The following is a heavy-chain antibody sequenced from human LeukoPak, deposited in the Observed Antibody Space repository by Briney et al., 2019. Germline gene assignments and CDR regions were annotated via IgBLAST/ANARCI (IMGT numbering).Heavy chain of an antibody. D-gene: IGHD3-9*01. V-gene: IGHV4-39*07. CDR3: ARIPTYYDILTGYLLES. Sequence: SETLSLTCTVSGGSISSSSYNWGWIRQPPGKGLEWIGSIYYSGSTYYNPSLKSRVTISVDTSKNQFSLKLSSVTAADTAVYYCARIPTYYDILTGYLLESWGQGTLVTVSS. J-gene: IGHJ4*02. CDR2: IYYSGST. CDR1: GGSISSSSYN.